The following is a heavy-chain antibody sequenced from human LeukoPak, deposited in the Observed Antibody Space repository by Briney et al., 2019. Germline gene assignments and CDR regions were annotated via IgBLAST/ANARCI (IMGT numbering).Heavy chain of an antibody. J-gene: IGHJ4*02. D-gene: IGHD2-21*01. CDR2: ISSSSSYI. CDR1: GFTFSSYS. V-gene: IGHV3-21*01. CDR3: ARDPAYCGGDCYPFDY. Sequence: PGGSLRLSCAASGFTFSSYSMNWVRQAPGKGLEWVSSISSSSSYIYYADSVKGRFTISRDNAKNSLYLQMNSLGAEDTAVYYCARDPAYCGGDCYPFDYWGQGTLVTVSS.